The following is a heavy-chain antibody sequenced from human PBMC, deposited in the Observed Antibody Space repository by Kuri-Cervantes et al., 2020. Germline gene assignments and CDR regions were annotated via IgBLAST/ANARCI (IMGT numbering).Heavy chain of an antibody. CDR2: IKQDGSEK. D-gene: IGHD6-13*01. CDR1: GLTFSNAW. V-gene: IGHV3-7*01. J-gene: IGHJ6*03. Sequence: GGSLRLSCEVSGLTFSNAWMSWVRQAPGKGLEWVANIKQDGSEKYYVDSMKGRFTISRDNAKNSLYLQMNSLRAEDTAVYFCARAGRGNSSSWFSSYYYYYMDVWGKGTTVTVSS. CDR3: ARAGRGNSSSWFSSYYYYYMDV.